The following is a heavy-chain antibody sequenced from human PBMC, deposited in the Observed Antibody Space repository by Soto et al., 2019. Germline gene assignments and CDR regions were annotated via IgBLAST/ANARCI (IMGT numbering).Heavy chain of an antibody. CDR1: GYTFTSYG. D-gene: IGHD3-22*01. V-gene: IGHV1-18*01. J-gene: IGHJ4*02. Sequence: QIQLVQSGAEVKKPGASVKISCKASGYTFTSYGFSWVRQAPGQGLEWMGWVSGDNDNTHYVQRFQGRVTMTTDTSTSAAYMELRSLRSDDTAVYFCARDASSGYFDSSDYPTGFDYWGRGTLVTVSS. CDR3: ARDASSGYFDSSDYPTGFDY. CDR2: VSGDNDNT.